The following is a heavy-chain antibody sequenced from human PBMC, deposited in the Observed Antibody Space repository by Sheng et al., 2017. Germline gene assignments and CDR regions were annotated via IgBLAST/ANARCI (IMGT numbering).Heavy chain of an antibody. Sequence: QVQLVQSGAEVKKPGSSVKVSCKASGGTFSSYAISWVRQAPGQGLEWMGGIIPIFGTANYAQKFQGRVTITADESTSTAYMELSSLRSEDTAVYYCARDRGYCSSTSCYRSPMDVWGQGTTVTVSS. CDR1: GGTFSSYA. CDR3: ARDRGYCSSTSCYRSPMDV. J-gene: IGHJ6*02. CDR2: IIPIFGTA. D-gene: IGHD2-2*01. V-gene: IGHV1-69*01.